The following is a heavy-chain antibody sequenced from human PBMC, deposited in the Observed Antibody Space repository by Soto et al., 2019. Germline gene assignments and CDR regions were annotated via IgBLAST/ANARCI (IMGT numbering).Heavy chain of an antibody. CDR3: AKDSFEQQMVRDFVY. CDR1: GFIFSSYA. CDR2: ISGSGDST. D-gene: IGHD6-13*01. Sequence: PGGSLRLSCAASGFIFSSYAMTWVRQAPGKGLEWVSSISGSGDSTYYADSVKGRFTISRDNSKNTLYLQMNSLRAEDTAVYYCAKDSFEQQMVRDFVYWGQGALVNVSS. J-gene: IGHJ4*02. V-gene: IGHV3-23*01.